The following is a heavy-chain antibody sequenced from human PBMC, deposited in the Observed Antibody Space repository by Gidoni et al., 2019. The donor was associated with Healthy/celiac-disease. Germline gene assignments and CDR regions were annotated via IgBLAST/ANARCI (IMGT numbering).Heavy chain of an antibody. D-gene: IGHD6-19*01. CDR3: ASSGWFSGDY. CDR2: ISSSSIYI. V-gene: IGHV3-21*01. CDR1: GFTFSSYS. Sequence: EVQLVESGGGLVKPGGSLRLSCAASGFTFSSYSMNWVRPAPGKGLEWVSSISSSSIYIYYADSVKGRFTISRDNAKNSLYLQMNSLRAEDTAVYYCASSGWFSGDYWGQGTLVTVSS. J-gene: IGHJ4*02.